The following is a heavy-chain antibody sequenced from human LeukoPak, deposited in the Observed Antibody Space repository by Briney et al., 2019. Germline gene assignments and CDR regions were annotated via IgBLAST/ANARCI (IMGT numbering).Heavy chain of an antibody. Sequence: PSETLSLTCTVSGDSINSGYYWGWIWQPPGKGLEWIGTIYHSGSTYYNPSLKSRLSISVDMSKNQFSLKLSSVTAADTAVYYCARELFWSGYYFDYWGQGTLVTVSS. CDR1: GDSINSGYY. V-gene: IGHV4-38-2*02. J-gene: IGHJ4*02. CDR3: ARELFWSGYYFDY. D-gene: IGHD3-3*01. CDR2: IYHSGST.